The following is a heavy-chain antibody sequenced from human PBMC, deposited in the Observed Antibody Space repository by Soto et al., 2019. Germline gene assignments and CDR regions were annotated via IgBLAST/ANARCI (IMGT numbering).Heavy chain of an antibody. CDR1: GGSISSGGYF. J-gene: IGHJ4*02. CDR2: IFYSGTT. V-gene: IGHV4-31*03. D-gene: IGHD1-1*01. Sequence: QVQLQESGPGLVKPSQTLSLTCTVSGGSISSGGYFWSWIRQPPGKGLEWIGNIFYSGTTYYNPSLKSRVTQSVDTSKNQCSLKLSSVTAEDTAVYFCARGVLYWGQGTLVTVSS. CDR3: ARGVLY.